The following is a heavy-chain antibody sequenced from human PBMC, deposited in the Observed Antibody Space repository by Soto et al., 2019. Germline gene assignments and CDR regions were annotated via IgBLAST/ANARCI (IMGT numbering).Heavy chain of an antibody. CDR3: ASLTVFPSAMTLDS. J-gene: IGHJ4*02. Sequence: SETLSLTCTASGDSISSSRYHWGWIRQAPGKGLEWIGSFRYSENTAYSPSLQSRVTISVDTSKNQFSLKLASVTAADTAVYYCASLTVFPSAMTLDSWGQGTLVTVSS. CDR1: GDSISSSRYH. V-gene: IGHV4-39*01. CDR2: FRYSENT. D-gene: IGHD2-2*01.